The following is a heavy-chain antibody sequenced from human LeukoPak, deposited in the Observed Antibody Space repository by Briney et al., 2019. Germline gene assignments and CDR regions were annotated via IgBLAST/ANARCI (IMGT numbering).Heavy chain of an antibody. CDR3: ARDTAVVVPAAIRPNWFDP. J-gene: IGHJ5*02. CDR1: GYTFTSYG. Sequence: ASVKVSCEASGYTFTSYGISWVRQAPGQGLEWMGWISAYNGNTNYAQKLQGRVTMTTDTSTSTAYMELRSLRSDDAAVYYCARDTAVVVPAAIRPNWFDPWGQGTLVTVSS. CDR2: ISAYNGNT. V-gene: IGHV1-18*01. D-gene: IGHD2-2*02.